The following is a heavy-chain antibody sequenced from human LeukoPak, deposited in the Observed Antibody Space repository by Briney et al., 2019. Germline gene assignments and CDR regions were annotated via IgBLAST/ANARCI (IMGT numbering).Heavy chain of an antibody. J-gene: IGHJ4*02. CDR3: ARYDLRVAGYYSFDC. CDR1: GDTFSSYA. V-gene: IGHV1-69*13. D-gene: IGHD3-9*01. Sequence: ASVKVSCKASGDTFSSYAISWVRQAPGQGLEWVGGIIPIFRTANYAQKFQGRVTITADESTSTAYMEMSSLRSEDTAVYYCARYDLRVAGYYSFDCWGQGTLVTVSS. CDR2: IIPIFRTA.